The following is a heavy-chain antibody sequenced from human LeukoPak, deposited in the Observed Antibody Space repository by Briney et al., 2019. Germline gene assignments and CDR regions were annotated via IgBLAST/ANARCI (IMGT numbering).Heavy chain of an antibody. Sequence: SETLSLTCTVSGGSMSTYYWTWIRQPPGKGLEWIGFIYYTGSTNYNPSLKGRVTISVDTSKNQFSLKLSSVTAADTAVYYCAGMRITTPTVRTLDYWGRGTLVTVSS. D-gene: IGHD1-14*01. CDR2: IYYTGST. CDR3: AGMRITTPTVRTLDY. J-gene: IGHJ4*02. V-gene: IGHV4-59*01. CDR1: GGSMSTYY.